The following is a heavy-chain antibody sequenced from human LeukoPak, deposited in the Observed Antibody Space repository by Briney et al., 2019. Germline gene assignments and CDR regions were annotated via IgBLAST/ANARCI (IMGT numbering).Heavy chain of an antibody. V-gene: IGHV3-23*01. CDR3: AKQGTGSYLDH. D-gene: IGHD2-8*02. CDR2: IGGGGTNT. J-gene: IGHJ4*02. Sequence: AGGSLRLSCAASGFSFSTHAMSWVRQAPGKGLEWVSSIGGGGTNTYYADSVKGRFTISRDNSKNTLYLQMNSLRAEDTAVYYCAKQGTGSYLDHWGQGTLVTVSS. CDR1: GFSFSTHA.